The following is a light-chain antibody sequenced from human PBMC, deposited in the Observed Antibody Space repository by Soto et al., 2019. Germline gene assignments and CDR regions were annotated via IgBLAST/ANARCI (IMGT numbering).Light chain of an antibody. J-gene: IGKJ1*01. Sequence: DIQMTQSPSTLSASVGDRVTITCRASQSSSTWLAWYQQKPGQAPNLLIYKASRLQGGVPSSFSGSGSGTEFTLTISSLPSDDFAIYYCQQSNTLWTFGQGTKVEIK. V-gene: IGKV1-5*03. CDR1: QSSSTW. CDR2: KAS. CDR3: QQSNTLWT.